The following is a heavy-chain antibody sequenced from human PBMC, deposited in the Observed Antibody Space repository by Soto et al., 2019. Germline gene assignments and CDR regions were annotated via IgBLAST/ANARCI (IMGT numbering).Heavy chain of an antibody. CDR2: IYYSGST. V-gene: IGHV4-30-4*01. CDR3: ARVPVLYYDILTGQQSNWFDP. Sequence: SETLSLTCTVPGGSISSGDYYWSWIRQPPGKGLEWIGYIYYSGSTYYNPSLKSRVTISVDTSKNQFSLKLSSVTAADTAVYYCARVPVLYYDILTGQQSNWFDPWGQGTLVTVSS. D-gene: IGHD3-9*01. J-gene: IGHJ5*02. CDR1: GGSISSGDYY.